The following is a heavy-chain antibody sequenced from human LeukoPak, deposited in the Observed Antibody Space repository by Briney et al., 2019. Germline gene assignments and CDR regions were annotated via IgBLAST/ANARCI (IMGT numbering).Heavy chain of an antibody. CDR2: IKQDGSEK. CDR1: GFTFSSYW. Sequence: GGSLRLSCAASGFTFSSYWMSWVRQAPGKGLGWVANIKQDGSEKYYVDSVKGRFTISRDNAKNSLYLQMNSLRAEDTAVYYCARDGGEQQLVLFDYWGQGTLVTVSS. CDR3: ARDGGEQQLVLFDY. V-gene: IGHV3-7*01. J-gene: IGHJ4*02. D-gene: IGHD6-13*01.